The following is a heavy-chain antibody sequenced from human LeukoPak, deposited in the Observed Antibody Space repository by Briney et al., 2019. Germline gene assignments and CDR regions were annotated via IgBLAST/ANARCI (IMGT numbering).Heavy chain of an antibody. D-gene: IGHD2-15*01. V-gene: IGHV1-2*02. CDR2: INPNSGGT. J-gene: IGHJ4*02. CDR3: ARAAYCSGGSCYEILLVGFDY. CDR1: GYTFTGYY. Sequence: ASVKVSCKASGYTFTGYYMHWVRQAPGQGLEWMGWINPNSGGTNYAQKFQGRVTMTRDTSISTAYMELSRLRSDDTAVYYCARAAYCSGGSCYEILLVGFDYWGQGTLVTVSS.